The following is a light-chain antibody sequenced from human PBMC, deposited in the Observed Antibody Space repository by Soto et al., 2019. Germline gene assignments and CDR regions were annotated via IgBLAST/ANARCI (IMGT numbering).Light chain of an antibody. CDR2: DAT. Sequence: EIVLTQSPATLSLSPGERATLSCRASQSINANLAWYQQKPGQAPRHVVWDATQRATGIPARFSGSGSGTDFTLTIGDLEPEDFAVYYCQHRGNWPVFGGGTKVEIK. CDR1: QSINAN. CDR3: QHRGNWPV. J-gene: IGKJ4*01. V-gene: IGKV3-11*01.